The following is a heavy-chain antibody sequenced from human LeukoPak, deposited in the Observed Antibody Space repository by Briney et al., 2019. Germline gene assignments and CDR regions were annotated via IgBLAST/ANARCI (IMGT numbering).Heavy chain of an antibody. Sequence: SETLSLTCTVSGGAISVSSHYWGGIGHPPGKGLGWMGSIYYSGSTYYNPSLKSRVTISVDTSKNQFSLKLSSVTAADTAVYYCARQTGSGLFILPGGQGTLVTVSS. V-gene: IGHV4-39*07. CDR2: IYYSGST. J-gene: IGHJ4*02. CDR1: GGAISVSSHY. CDR3: ARQTGSGLFILP. D-gene: IGHD3/OR15-3a*01.